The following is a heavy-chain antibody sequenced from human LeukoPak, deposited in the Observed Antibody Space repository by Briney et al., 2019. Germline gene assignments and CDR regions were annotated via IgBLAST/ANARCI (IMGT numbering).Heavy chain of an antibody. Sequence: GGSLRLSCAASGFTFSSYAMTWVRQAPGKGLQWVSAVSGSGAHTYYADSVKGRFTISRDNSSDTLYLQMNSLRAEDRAIYIXXKDGGTYPYFLDVWGKGTTVTVSS. D-gene: IGHD1-26*01. V-gene: IGHV3-23*01. CDR1: GFTFSSYA. J-gene: IGHJ6*03. CDR3: XKDGGTYPYFLDV. CDR2: VSGSGAHT.